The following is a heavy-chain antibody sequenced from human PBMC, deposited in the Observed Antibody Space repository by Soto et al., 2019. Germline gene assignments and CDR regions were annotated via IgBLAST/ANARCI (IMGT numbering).Heavy chain of an antibody. J-gene: IGHJ4*02. Sequence: GGSLRLSCAASGFTFSSYGMHWVRQAPGKGLEWVAVIWYDGSNKYYADSVKGRFTISRDNSKNTLYLQMNSLRAEDTAVYYCARAEYYGSGSYYNVLDYWGQGTRVTVPS. CDR1: GFTFSSYG. V-gene: IGHV3-33*01. D-gene: IGHD3-10*01. CDR3: ARAEYYGSGSYYNVLDY. CDR2: IWYDGSNK.